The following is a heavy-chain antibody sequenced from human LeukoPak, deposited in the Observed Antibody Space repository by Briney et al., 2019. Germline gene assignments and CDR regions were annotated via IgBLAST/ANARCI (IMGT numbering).Heavy chain of an antibody. CDR2: INPNNGGK. CDR1: GYTFTGYY. D-gene: IGHD2-15*01. V-gene: IGHV1-2*02. Sequence: ASVKVSCKASGYTFTGYYMHWVRQAPGQGLEWMGWINPNNGGKNYAQKFQGRVTMTRDTSISTAYMELSRLRSDDTAVYYCARTGGSIPPGIYYMDVWDKGTTVTVSS. CDR3: ARTGGSIPPGIYYMDV. J-gene: IGHJ6*03.